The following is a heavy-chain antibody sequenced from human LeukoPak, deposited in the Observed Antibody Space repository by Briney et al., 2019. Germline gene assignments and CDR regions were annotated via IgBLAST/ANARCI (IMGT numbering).Heavy chain of an antibody. CDR1: GFSFSSYY. Sequence: GGSLRLSCAASGFSFSSYYMSWVRQAPGKGLEWVAVIWYDGSNKYYADSVKGRFTISRDNSRNTLYLQMNSRRAEDTAVYYCARDPSHFFDYWGQGTLVTVSS. V-gene: IGHV3-33*01. CDR3: ARDPSHFFDY. CDR2: IWYDGSNK. D-gene: IGHD2/OR15-2a*01. J-gene: IGHJ4*02.